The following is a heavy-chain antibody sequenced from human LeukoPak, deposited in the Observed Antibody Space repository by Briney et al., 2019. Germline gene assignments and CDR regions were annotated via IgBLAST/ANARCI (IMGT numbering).Heavy chain of an antibody. CDR1: GGSISTYF. Sequence: PSETLSLTCTVSGGSISTYFWSWIRQPAGKGLEWIGRIYTSETTNYNPSLKSRVTISVDTSKNQFSLKLSSVTAADTAVYYCASWYYDFWSGYSYGMDVWGQGTTVTVSS. CDR2: IYTSETT. V-gene: IGHV4-4*07. D-gene: IGHD3-3*01. J-gene: IGHJ6*02. CDR3: ASWYYDFWSGYSYGMDV.